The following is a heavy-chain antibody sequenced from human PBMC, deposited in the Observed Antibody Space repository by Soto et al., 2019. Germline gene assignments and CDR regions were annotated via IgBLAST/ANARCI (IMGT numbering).Heavy chain of an antibody. D-gene: IGHD3-3*01. J-gene: IGHJ4*02. CDR2: IYWDDDK. CDR1: GFSLTTSGVG. CDR3: APRVLRTVFGLVTPTAIYFDF. V-gene: IGHV2-5*02. Sequence: QITLNESGPTVVRPTETLTLTCRFSGFSLTTSGVGVGWIRQSPGKAPERLALIYWDDDKRYSASLKSRLSITKDTSKNQVVLTVSDLDPTDTATYYCAPRVLRTVFGLVTPTAIYFDFWGQGTPVAVSS.